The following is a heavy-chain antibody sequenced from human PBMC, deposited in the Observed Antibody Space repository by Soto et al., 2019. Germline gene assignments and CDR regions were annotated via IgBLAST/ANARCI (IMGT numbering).Heavy chain of an antibody. J-gene: IGHJ4*02. CDR3: ARAMPAWPYDY. D-gene: IGHD2-2*01. CDR2: IYREGST. Sequence: EVQLVESGGGLIQPGGSLRLSCTVSGFTVSGTYMTWVRQAPGEGLKCVSVIYREGSTHYADSVKGRFTISRDNAKNTLYLQMNSLIVEDTAMYYCARAMPAWPYDYWGQGTLVTVSS. V-gene: IGHV3-53*01. CDR1: GFTVSGTY.